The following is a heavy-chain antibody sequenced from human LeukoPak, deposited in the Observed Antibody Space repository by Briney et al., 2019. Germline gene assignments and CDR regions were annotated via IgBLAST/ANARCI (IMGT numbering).Heavy chain of an antibody. J-gene: IGHJ4*02. Sequence: PSETLSLTCAVYGGSFSGYYWSWIRQPPGKGLEWIGEINHSGSTNYNPSLESRVTISIDTSKNQFSLKLRSVSAADTAIYYCAKYNLFGGGGPLTAYFDYWGQGALVTVSS. V-gene: IGHV4-34*01. CDR2: INHSGST. CDR3: AKYNLFGGGGPLTAYFDY. D-gene: IGHD3-16*01. CDR1: GGSFSGYY.